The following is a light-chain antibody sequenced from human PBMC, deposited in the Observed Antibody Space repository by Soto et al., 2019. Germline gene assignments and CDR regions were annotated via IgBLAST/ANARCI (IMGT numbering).Light chain of an antibody. V-gene: IGKV3-11*01. J-gene: IGKJ1*01. CDR3: QQRSNWPPT. CDR1: QSVSSF. CDR2: DAS. Sequence: EIVLTQSPATLSLSPGERATLSCRASQSVSSFLAWYQQKPGQAPRLLIYDASNRATGIPARFSGSGSGTDFTLTISSLEPEDFAVYYCQQRSNWPPTFGKGTKVEI.